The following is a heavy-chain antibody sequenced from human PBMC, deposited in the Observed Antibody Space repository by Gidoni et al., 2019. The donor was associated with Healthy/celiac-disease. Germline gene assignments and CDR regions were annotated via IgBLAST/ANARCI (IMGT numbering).Heavy chain of an antibody. D-gene: IGHD6-19*01. CDR1: GFTFSSYG. Sequence: QLVESGGGVVQPGRSLRLSCAASGFTFSSYGMHWVRQAPGKGLEWVAVIWYDGSNKYYADSVKGRFTISRDNSKNTLYLQMNSLRAEDTAVYYCARGIQAVAGRSYGMDVWGQGTTVTVSS. V-gene: IGHV3-33*01. CDR3: ARGIQAVAGRSYGMDV. CDR2: IWYDGSNK. J-gene: IGHJ6*02.